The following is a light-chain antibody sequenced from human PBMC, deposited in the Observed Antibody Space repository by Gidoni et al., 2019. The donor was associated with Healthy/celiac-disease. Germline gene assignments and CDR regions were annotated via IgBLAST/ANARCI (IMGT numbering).Light chain of an antibody. J-gene: IGLJ1*01. V-gene: IGLV2-14*01. CDR2: EVS. Sequence: QSALTPPAPVSGSPGQPITISCTGTSSDVGGYNYVSWYQQHPGKAPKLMIYEVSNRPSGVSNRFSGSKSGNTASLTISGLQAEDEADYYCSSYTSSSAYVFGTGTKVTVL. CDR3: SSYTSSSAYV. CDR1: SSDVGGYNY.